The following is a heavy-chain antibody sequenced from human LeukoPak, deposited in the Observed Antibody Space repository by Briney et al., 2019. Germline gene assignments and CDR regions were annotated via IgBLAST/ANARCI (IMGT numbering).Heavy chain of an antibody. CDR1: GYTFTGYY. J-gene: IGHJ4*02. Sequence: ASVKVSCKASGYTFTGYYVHWVRQAPGQGLEWMGWISAYNGNTNYAQKLQGRVTMTTDTSTSTAYMELRSLRSDDTAVYYCARGGIDVDTAMATEDYWGQGTLVTVSS. CDR3: ARGGIDVDTAMATEDY. V-gene: IGHV1-18*04. D-gene: IGHD5-18*01. CDR2: ISAYNGNT.